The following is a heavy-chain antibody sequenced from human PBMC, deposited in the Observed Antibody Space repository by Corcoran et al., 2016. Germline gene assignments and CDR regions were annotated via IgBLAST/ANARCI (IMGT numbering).Heavy chain of an antibody. CDR1: GFTFSSYW. Sequence: EVQLVESGGGLVQPGGSLRLSCEASGFTFSSYWMSWVRQDPGKGLEWVANIKQHGSEKYNVDSVKGRFTISSDKAKNSLYLQMNSRRTEDTAVYYCARGGRVYSYGLGDYCGQGTLVTVSS. CDR2: IKQHGSEK. D-gene: IGHD5-18*01. J-gene: IGHJ4*02. V-gene: IGHV3-7*03. CDR3: ARGGRVYSYGLGDY.